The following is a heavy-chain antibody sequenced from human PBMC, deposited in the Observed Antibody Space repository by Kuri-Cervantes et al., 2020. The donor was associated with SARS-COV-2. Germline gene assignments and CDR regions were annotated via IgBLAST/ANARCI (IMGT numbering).Heavy chain of an antibody. Sequence: GESLKLSCAASGFNFSRTDMNWVRQAPGKGLEWVAVISHDGKNKKCTASGKGRFTISSNNSHNTLYLQMKSMRSEDTAIYYCEKDRVGVQDFWGQGTLVTVSS. D-gene: IGHD2-21*01. CDR1: GFNFSRTD. CDR3: EKDRVGVQDF. J-gene: IGHJ4*02. V-gene: IGHV3-30*18. CDR2: ISHDGKNK.